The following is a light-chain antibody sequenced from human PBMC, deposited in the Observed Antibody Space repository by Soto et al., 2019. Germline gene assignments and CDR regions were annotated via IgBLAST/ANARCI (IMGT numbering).Light chain of an antibody. CDR1: QSASSSH. CDR2: GAS. V-gene: IGKV3-20*01. CDR3: QQYGSSST. J-gene: IGKJ5*01. Sequence: EIVLTQSPGTLSLSPGERVTLSCRASQSASSSHLAWYQQKPGQAPRLLIYGASSRPTGIPDRFSGSGSGTDFTLTISRLEPEDFAVYYCQQYGSSSTFGQGTRLEIK.